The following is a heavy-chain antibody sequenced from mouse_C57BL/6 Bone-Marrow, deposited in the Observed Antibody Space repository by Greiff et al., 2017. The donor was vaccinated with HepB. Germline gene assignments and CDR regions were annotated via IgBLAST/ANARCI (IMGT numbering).Heavy chain of an antibody. V-gene: IGHV1-69*01. CDR3: ARCPDGYPYYFDY. CDR2: IDPSDSYT. J-gene: IGHJ2*01. CDR1: GYTFTSYW. D-gene: IGHD2-3*01. Sequence: QVQLQQSGAELVMPGASVKLSCKASGYTFTSYWMHWVKQRPGQGLEWIGEIDPSDSYTNYNQKFKGKSTLTVDKSSSTAYMQLSSLTSEDSAVYYCARCPDGYPYYFDYWGQGTTLTVSS.